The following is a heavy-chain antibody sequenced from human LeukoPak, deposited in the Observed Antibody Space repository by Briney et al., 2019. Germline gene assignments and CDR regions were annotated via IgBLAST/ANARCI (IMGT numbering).Heavy chain of an antibody. J-gene: IGHJ4*02. CDR3: ARGGPEMATTGLDY. D-gene: IGHD5-24*01. CDR2: ISYDGSNK. Sequence: PGRSLRLSCAASGFTFSSYAMHWVRQAPGKGLEWVAVISYDGSNKYYADSVKGRFTISRDNSKNTLYLQMNSLRAEDTAVYYCARGGPEMATTGLDYWGQGTLVTVSS. V-gene: IGHV3-30*04. CDR1: GFTFSSYA.